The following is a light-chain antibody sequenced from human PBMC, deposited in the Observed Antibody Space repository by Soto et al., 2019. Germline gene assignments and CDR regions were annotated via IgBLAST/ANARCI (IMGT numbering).Light chain of an antibody. J-gene: IGKJ1*01. CDR1: QSISSW. Sequence: DIQMTQSPSTLSASVGDRVTITCRASQSISSWLAWYQQKPGKAPKLLIYDASSLESGVPSRFSGSGSGTEFTLTISSLQPDDFATYYCQQYNSYPWTFGPGTKVEMK. V-gene: IGKV1-5*01. CDR3: QQYNSYPWT. CDR2: DAS.